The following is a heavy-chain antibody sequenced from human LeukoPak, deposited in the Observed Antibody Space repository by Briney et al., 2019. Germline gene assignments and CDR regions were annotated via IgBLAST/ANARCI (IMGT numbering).Heavy chain of an antibody. Sequence: GASVKVSCKASGYTFTGYYMHWVRQAPGQGLEWMGLINPNSGGTNYAQKFQGRVTMTRDTSISTAYMELSRLRSDDTAVYYCARIGEVGYYDNSGRGDAFDIWGQGKMVTVSS. V-gene: IGHV1-2*06. D-gene: IGHD3-22*01. CDR2: INPNSGGT. CDR3: ARIGEVGYYDNSGRGDAFDI. CDR1: GYTFTGYY. J-gene: IGHJ3*02.